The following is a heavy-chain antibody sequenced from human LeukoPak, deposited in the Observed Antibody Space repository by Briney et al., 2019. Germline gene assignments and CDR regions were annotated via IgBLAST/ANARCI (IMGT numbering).Heavy chain of an antibody. CDR2: INPNSGGT. V-gene: IGHV1-2*02. J-gene: IGHJ4*02. D-gene: IGHD6-19*01. Sequence: ASVKVSCKASGYAFTGYYMHWVRQAPGQGLEWMGWINPNSGGTDYAQKFQGRVTMTRDTSISTACMELSRLRSDDTAVYYCARGQQWLEAFDYWGLGTLVTVSS. CDR1: GYAFTGYY. CDR3: ARGQQWLEAFDY.